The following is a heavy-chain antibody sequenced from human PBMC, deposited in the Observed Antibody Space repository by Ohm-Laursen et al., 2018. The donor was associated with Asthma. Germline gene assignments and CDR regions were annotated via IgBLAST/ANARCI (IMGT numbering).Heavy chain of an antibody. J-gene: IGHJ3*02. CDR1: GFTFSSYG. D-gene: IGHD1-26*01. V-gene: IGHV3-30*18. CDR2: ISYDGSNK. CDR3: AKDGGTDAFDI. Sequence: SSLRLSCAASGFTFSSYGMHWVRQAPGKGLEWVAVISYDGSNKYYADSVKGRFTISRDNSKNTLYLQMNSLRAEDTAVYYCAKDGGTDAFDIWGQGTMVTVSS.